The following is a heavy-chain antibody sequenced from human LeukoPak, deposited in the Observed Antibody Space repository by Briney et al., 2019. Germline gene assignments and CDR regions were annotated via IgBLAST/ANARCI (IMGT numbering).Heavy chain of an antibody. CDR2: ISAYNGNT. V-gene: IGHV1-18*01. CDR1: GGTFSSYA. D-gene: IGHD6-19*01. J-gene: IGHJ4*02. CDR3: ARAGIAVAGTGGDY. Sequence: GASVKVSCKASGGTFSSYAISWVRQAPGQGLEWMGWISAYNGNTNYAQKLQGRVTMTTDTSTSTAYMELRSLRSDDTAVYYCARAGIAVAGTGGDYWGQGTLVTVSS.